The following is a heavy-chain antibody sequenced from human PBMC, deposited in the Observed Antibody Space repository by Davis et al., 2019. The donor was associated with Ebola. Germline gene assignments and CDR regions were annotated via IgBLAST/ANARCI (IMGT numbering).Heavy chain of an antibody. V-gene: IGHV1-18*01. CDR1: GYTFTSYG. J-gene: IGHJ6*02. CDR2: ISAYNGNT. Sequence: AASVKVSCKASGYTFTSYGISWVRQAPGQGLEWMGWISAYNGNTNYAQKLQGRVTMTTDTSTSTAYMELRSLRSDDTAVYYCARGVQGIFGVVIPLYGMDVWGQGTTATVSS. D-gene: IGHD3-3*01. CDR3: ARGVQGIFGVVIPLYGMDV.